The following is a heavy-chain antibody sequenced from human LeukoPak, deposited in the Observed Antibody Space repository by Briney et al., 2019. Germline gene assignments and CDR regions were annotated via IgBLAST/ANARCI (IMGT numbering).Heavy chain of an antibody. Sequence: PGGSLRLSXVASGFTLSSYGMQWVRQAPGKGLEWVAFIGFDGSKIYYADSVKGRFTISRDNSKNTVNLQMNSLRVEDTAVYYCAKDSDTYGHRHFDHWGQGTLVTVSS. D-gene: IGHD2-8*01. V-gene: IGHV3-30*02. CDR1: GFTLSSYG. CDR2: IGFDGSKI. J-gene: IGHJ4*02. CDR3: AKDSDTYGHRHFDH.